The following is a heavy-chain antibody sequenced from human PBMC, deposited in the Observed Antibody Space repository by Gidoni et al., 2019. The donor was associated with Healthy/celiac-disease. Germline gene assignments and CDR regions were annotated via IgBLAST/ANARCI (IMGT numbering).Heavy chain of an antibody. V-gene: IGHV1-69*06. CDR3: ARSGGYEQAADYYYGMDV. Sequence: QVQLVQSGAEVKKPGSSVKVSCKASGGTFSSYAISWVRQAPGQGLEWMGGIIPIFGTANYAQKFQGRVTITADKSTSTAYMELSSLRSEDTAVYYCARSGGYEQAADYYYGMDVWGQGTTVTVSS. J-gene: IGHJ6*02. CDR1: GGTFSSYA. D-gene: IGHD5-12*01. CDR2: IIPIFGTA.